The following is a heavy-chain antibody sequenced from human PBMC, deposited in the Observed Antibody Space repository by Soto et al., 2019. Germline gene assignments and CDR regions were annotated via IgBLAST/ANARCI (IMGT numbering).Heavy chain of an antibody. Sequence: SETLSLTCAVSGGSISSSNWWSWVRQPPGKGLEWIGEIYHSGSTNYNPSLKSRVTISVDKSKNQFSLKLSSVTAADTAVYYCARGNYIVVVTSLYYYCCMDVWGQGTTVTVSS. CDR3: ARGNYIVVVTSLYYYCCMDV. CDR1: GGSISSSNW. J-gene: IGHJ6*02. V-gene: IGHV4-4*02. CDR2: IYHSGST. D-gene: IGHD2-21*02.